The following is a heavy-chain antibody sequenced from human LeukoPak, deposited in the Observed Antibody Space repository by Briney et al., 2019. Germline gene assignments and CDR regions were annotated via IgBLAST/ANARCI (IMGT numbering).Heavy chain of an antibody. Sequence: SETLSLTCAVYGGSFSGYYWSWIRQPPGKGLEWIGEINHSGSTNYNPSLKSRVTISVDTSKNQFSLKLSSVTAADTAVYYCARRNYDFWSGYFYYFDYWGQGTLVTVSS. J-gene: IGHJ4*02. CDR3: ARRNYDFWSGYFYYFDY. CDR1: GGSFSGYY. CDR2: INHSGST. V-gene: IGHV4-34*01. D-gene: IGHD3-3*01.